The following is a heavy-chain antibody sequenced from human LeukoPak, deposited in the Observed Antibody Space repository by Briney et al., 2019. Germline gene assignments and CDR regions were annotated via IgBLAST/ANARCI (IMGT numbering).Heavy chain of an antibody. J-gene: IGHJ6*02. Sequence: GGSLRLSCAASGFTFNGYWMTWVRQAPGKGLDWVANIKQDGSEKYYVDSVKGRFTISRDNAKNSLYLQMNSLRAEDTAVYYCARAGLLWFGESRMDVWGQGTTVTVSS. CDR3: ARAGLLWFGESRMDV. V-gene: IGHV3-7*01. CDR2: IKQDGSEK. D-gene: IGHD3-10*01. CDR1: GFTFNGYW.